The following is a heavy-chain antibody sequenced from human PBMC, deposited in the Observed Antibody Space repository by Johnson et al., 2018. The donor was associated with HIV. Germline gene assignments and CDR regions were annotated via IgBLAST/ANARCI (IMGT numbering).Heavy chain of an antibody. D-gene: IGHD2-15*01. V-gene: IGHV3-23*01. CDR3: VKDRHHIFDRCAFDL. J-gene: IGHJ3*01. CDR2: MSGSAYRT. CDR1: GFTGSSYA. Sequence: QPGGSLRLSCAASGFTGSSYAMSWVRQAPGKGLECVASMSGSAYRTYYADSVKGGCTIYRENARNTLFLQIHRLRADDTAVYYCVKDRHHIFDRCAFDLWGHGTMVTVSS.